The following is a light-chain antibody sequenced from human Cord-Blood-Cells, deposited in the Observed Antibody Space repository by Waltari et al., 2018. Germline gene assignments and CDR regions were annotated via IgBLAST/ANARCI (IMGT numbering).Light chain of an antibody. CDR1: SSDVGGYNY. Sequence: QSALTQPRSVSGSPGQSVTISCTGTSSDVGGYNYVSWYQQHPGKAPKLMIYDVSKRPSGVPDLFSGSKSGNTAYLTISGLQAEDEADYYCCSYAGSFWVFGGGTKLTVL. V-gene: IGLV2-11*01. CDR2: DVS. CDR3: CSYAGSFWV. J-gene: IGLJ3*02.